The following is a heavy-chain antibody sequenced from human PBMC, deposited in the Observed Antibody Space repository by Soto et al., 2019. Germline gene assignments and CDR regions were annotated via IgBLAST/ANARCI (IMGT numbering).Heavy chain of an antibody. V-gene: IGHV4-59*11. CDR2: IYYRGST. CDR3: ARDGREASGMDV. D-gene: IGHD1-26*01. Sequence: SETLSLTCTVSGGSISSHYWSWVRQAPGKGLEWIGHIYYRGSTSYNPSLRSRSTMSVDTSNNQFSLKLNSVTTADTAVYYCARDGREASGMDVWGQGTKVTVSS. CDR1: GGSISSHY. J-gene: IGHJ6*02.